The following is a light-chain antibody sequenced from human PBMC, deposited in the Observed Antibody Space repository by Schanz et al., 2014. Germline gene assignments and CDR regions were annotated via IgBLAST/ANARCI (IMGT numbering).Light chain of an antibody. J-gene: IGLJ2*01. CDR2: EVS. V-gene: IGLV2-8*01. CDR3: SSYAGSNNFR. CDR1: SSDIGNYNY. Sequence: QSALTQPPSASGSPGQSVTISCTGTSSDIGNYNYVSWYQQHPGQAPKLVIYEVSKRPSGVPDRFSGSKSGNTASLTVSGLQAEDEADYYCSSYAGSNNFRFGGGTKLTVL.